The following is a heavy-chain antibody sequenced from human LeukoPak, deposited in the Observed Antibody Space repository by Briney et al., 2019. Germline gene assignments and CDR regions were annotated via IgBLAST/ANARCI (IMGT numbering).Heavy chain of an antibody. Sequence: GSLRLSCAASGFIFSNYVMNWVRQAPGKGLEWIGEINHSGSTNYNPSLKSRVTISVDTSKNQFSLKLSSVTAADTAVYYCAISYCSSTSCYFPRKRGFDPWGQGTLVTVSS. CDR1: GFIFSNYV. D-gene: IGHD2-2*01. V-gene: IGHV4-34*08. CDR2: INHSGST. J-gene: IGHJ5*02. CDR3: AISYCSSTSCYFPRKRGFDP.